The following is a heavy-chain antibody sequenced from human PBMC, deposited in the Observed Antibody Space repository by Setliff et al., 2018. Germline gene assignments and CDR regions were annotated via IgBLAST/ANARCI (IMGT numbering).Heavy chain of an antibody. J-gene: IGHJ6*03. CDR3: AVIDWGENFYNMDV. CDR2: INGDGTIT. CDR1: GFTFSKYW. Sequence: GGSLRLSCGGYGFTFSKYWMYWVRQVPGKGLVWVSRINGDGTITNYADSVKGRFTISRDNAKNTLYLQMNSLRGEDPAVYFFAVIDWGENFYNMDVWGKGTTVTVSS. V-gene: IGHV3-74*01. D-gene: IGHD7-27*01.